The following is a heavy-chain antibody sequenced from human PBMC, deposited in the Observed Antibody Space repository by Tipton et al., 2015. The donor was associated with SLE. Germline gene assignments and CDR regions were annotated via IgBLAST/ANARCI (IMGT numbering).Heavy chain of an antibody. CDR1: GYSISNGYY. Sequence: TLSLTCDVSGYSISNGYYWGWIRQPPGKGLEWIGSIHQSGNAYYNPSLESRVTISMDTSKNQFSLKLSSVTAADTAVYYCASLEGDGYKWYFDYWGQGTLVTVST. CDR2: IHQSGNA. V-gene: IGHV4-38-2*01. J-gene: IGHJ4*02. D-gene: IGHD5-24*01. CDR3: ASLEGDGYKWYFDY.